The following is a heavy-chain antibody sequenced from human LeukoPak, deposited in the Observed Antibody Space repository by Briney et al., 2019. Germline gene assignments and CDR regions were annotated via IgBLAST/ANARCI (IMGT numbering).Heavy chain of an antibody. V-gene: IGHV3-30*04. J-gene: IGHJ6*03. CDR2: ISYDGSDK. Sequence: GRSLRLSCAASGFTFSDYAMHWVRQAPGKGLEWVALISYDGSDKYYTDSVKGRFTISRDNSKNTLYLQMNSLRTEDTSVYYCARAYYDSSGYDGYYYYYMDVWGKGTTVTISS. CDR1: GFTFSDYA. D-gene: IGHD3-22*01. CDR3: ARAYYDSSGYDGYYYYYMDV.